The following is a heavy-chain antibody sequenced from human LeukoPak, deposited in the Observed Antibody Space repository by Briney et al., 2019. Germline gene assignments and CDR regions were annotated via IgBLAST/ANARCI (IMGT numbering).Heavy chain of an antibody. D-gene: IGHD3-16*01. Sequence: PAGSLTLSCAPPGLTVRSNHMSWVRQAPGKGLQWVSVIYSGGDTYYTDSVKGRFTISSDKSRNTVYLQMNSLRAEGTAVYYWGRGAGGGSGGIDYGGQGTLVSVSS. CDR3: GRGAGGGSGGIDY. V-gene: IGHV3-53*01. CDR1: GLTVRSNH. CDR2: IYSGGDT. J-gene: IGHJ4*02.